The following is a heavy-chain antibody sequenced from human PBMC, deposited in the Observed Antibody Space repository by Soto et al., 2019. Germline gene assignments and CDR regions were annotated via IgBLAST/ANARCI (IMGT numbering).Heavy chain of an antibody. J-gene: IGHJ4*02. Sequence: EVQLVESGGGLVQPGGSLKLSCAASGFTFSGSAMHWVRQASGKGLEWVGRIRSKANSYATAYAASVKGRFTISRDDSKNTAYLQMNSLKTEDTAVYYCNGYCSGGSCYPNTNYWGQGTLVTVSS. V-gene: IGHV3-73*02. CDR3: NGYCSGGSCYPNTNY. CDR1: GFTFSGSA. CDR2: IRSKANSYAT. D-gene: IGHD2-15*01.